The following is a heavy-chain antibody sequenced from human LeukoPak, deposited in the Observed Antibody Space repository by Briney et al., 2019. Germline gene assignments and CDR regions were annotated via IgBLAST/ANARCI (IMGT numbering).Heavy chain of an antibody. Sequence: SETLSLTCTVSGGSISSGSYYWSWIRQPAGKGREWIGRIYTSGSTNYNPSLKSRVTISVDTSKNQFSLKLSSVTAADTAVYYCARDDAFRNLGRYWGQGTLVAVSS. CDR1: GGSISSGSYY. CDR2: IYTSGST. D-gene: IGHD1-14*01. V-gene: IGHV4-61*02. J-gene: IGHJ4*02. CDR3: ARDDAFRNLGRY.